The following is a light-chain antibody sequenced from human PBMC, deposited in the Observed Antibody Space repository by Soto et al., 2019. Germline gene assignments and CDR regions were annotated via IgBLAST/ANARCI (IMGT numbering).Light chain of an antibody. CDR3: SSYTSNTTLV. CDR1: SSDVGGYNS. V-gene: IGLV2-14*01. J-gene: IGLJ1*01. Sequence: QSALTQSASVSGSPGQSITISCTGTSSDVGGYNSVSWFQQHPGKAPRLMIYEVRNRPSGVSNRFSGSKSGNTASLTISGLQAEDEADYYCSSYTSNTTLVFGTGTKVTV. CDR2: EVR.